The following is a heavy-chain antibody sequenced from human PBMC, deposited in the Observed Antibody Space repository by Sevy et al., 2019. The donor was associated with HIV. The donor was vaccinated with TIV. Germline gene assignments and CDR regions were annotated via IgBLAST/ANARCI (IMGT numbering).Heavy chain of an antibody. D-gene: IGHD6-19*01. CDR2: IYYSGST. V-gene: IGHV4-39*02. CDR1: GGSISSSSYY. J-gene: IGHJ4*02. Sequence: SETLSLTCTVSGGSISSSSYYWGCIRQPPGKGLEWIGSIYYSGSTYYNPSLKSRVTISVDTSKNYFSLKLNSVTAADTAVYYCARLGRRRGSGGSYGEYYFDYWGQGTLVTVSS. CDR3: ARLGRRRGSGGSYGEYYFDY.